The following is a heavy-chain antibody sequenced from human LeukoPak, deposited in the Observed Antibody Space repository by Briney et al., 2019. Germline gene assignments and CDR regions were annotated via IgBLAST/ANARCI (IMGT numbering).Heavy chain of an antibody. J-gene: IGHJ5*02. CDR1: GGSFSGYY. D-gene: IGHD6-13*01. V-gene: IGHV4-34*01. CDR3: ARYSSSWYLSRFDP. CDR2: INHSGST. Sequence: SETLSLTCAVYGGSFSGYYRSWIRQPPGKGLEWIGEINHSGSTNYNPSLKSRVTMSVDTSKNQFSLKLSSVTAADTAVYYCARYSSSWYLSRFDPWGQGTLVTVSS.